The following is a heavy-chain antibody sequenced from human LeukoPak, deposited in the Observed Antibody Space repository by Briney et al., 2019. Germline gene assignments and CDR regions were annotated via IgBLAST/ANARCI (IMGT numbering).Heavy chain of an antibody. V-gene: IGHV4-31*03. CDR3: ASSVDSSGYYWGNYYFDY. CDR1: GGSISSSYYY. J-gene: IGHJ4*02. Sequence: NPSETLSLTCTVSGGSISSSYYYWSWIRQHPGKGLEWIGYIYYSGSTYYNPSLKSRVTISVDTSKNQFSLKLSSVTAADTAVYYCASSVDSSGYYWGNYYFDYWGQGTLVTVSS. D-gene: IGHD3-22*01. CDR2: IYYSGST.